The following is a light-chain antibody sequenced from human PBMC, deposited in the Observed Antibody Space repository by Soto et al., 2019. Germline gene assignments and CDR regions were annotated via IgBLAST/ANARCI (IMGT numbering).Light chain of an antibody. CDR2: EVT. CDR3: CSYAGSSNFRL. Sequence: QSVLTQPASLSGSPGQSITISCTGTSSDVGSYNLVSWYQQHPGKAPKLMIYEVTKRSSGVSNRFSGSKSGNTASLTISGLQAEDEADYYCCSYAGSSNFRLFGGGTKVTVL. J-gene: IGLJ2*01. V-gene: IGLV2-23*02. CDR1: SSDVGSYNL.